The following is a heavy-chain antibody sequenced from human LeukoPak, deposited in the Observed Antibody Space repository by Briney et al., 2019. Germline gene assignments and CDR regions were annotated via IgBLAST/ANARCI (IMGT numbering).Heavy chain of an antibody. CDR2: ISSSGSTI. CDR1: GFTFSSYE. V-gene: IGHV3-48*03. J-gene: IGHJ4*02. D-gene: IGHD6-19*01. Sequence: GGSLRLSCAASGFTFSSYEMNWVRQAPGKGLEWVSYISSSGSTIYYADSVKGRFTISRDNSKNTLYLQMNSLRAEDTAVYYCARPGIAVAGHFDYWGQGTLVTVSS. CDR3: ARPGIAVAGHFDY.